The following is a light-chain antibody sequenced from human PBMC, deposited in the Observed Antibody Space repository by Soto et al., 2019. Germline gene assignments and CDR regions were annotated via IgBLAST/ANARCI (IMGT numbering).Light chain of an antibody. Sequence: EVVLTQSPATLSFSRGNRVTLSCRASQRISEYLAWYQQQPGQAPRLLIYDVSNRATGNPARFSGSRSGTDFTLTISSLEPEVFAVYYFQPRSDWITFGQGTRLEIE. V-gene: IGKV3-11*01. CDR2: DVS. J-gene: IGKJ5*01. CDR1: QRISEY. CDR3: QPRSDWIT.